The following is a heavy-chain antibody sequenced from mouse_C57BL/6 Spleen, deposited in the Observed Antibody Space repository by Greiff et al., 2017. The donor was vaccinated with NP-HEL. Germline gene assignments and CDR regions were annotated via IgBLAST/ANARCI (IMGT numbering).Heavy chain of an antibody. CDR1: GFTFSDYG. Sequence: DVMLVESGGGLVKPGGSLKLSCAASGFTFSDYGMHWVRQAPEKGLEWVAYISSGSSTIYYADTVKGRFTISRDNAKNTLFLQMTSLRSEDTAMYYCAREGTAQATAWFAYWGQGTLVTVSA. D-gene: IGHD3-2*02. V-gene: IGHV5-17*01. CDR2: ISSGSSTI. CDR3: AREGTAQATAWFAY. J-gene: IGHJ3*01.